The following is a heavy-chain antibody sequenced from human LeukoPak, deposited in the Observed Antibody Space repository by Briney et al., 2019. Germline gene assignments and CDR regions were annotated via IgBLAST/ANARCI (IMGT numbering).Heavy chain of an antibody. CDR1: GFTFSSYA. CDR3: ARDLSVEGIYSYGPYYYYYMDV. J-gene: IGHJ6*03. Sequence: GGSLRLSCAASGFTFSSYAMNWVRQAPGKGLEWVSYISSSGSTIYYADSVKGRFTISRDNAKNSLYLQMNSLRAEDTAVYYCARDLSVEGIYSYGPYYYYYMDVWGKGTTVTVSS. D-gene: IGHD5-18*01. CDR2: ISSSGSTI. V-gene: IGHV3-48*04.